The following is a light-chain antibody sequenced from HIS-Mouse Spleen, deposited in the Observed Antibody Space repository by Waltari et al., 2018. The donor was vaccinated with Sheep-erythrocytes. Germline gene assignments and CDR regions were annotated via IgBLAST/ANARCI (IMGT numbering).Light chain of an antibody. CDR1: QSVSSN. CDR3: QQANSFPIT. V-gene: IGKV3-15*01. J-gene: IGKJ5*01. Sequence: EIVMTQSPATLSVSPGERATLSCRASQSVSSNLAWYQQKPGQAPRLLIYGASSLQRGVPSRFSGSGSGTDFTLTISSLQPEDFATYYCQQANSFPITFGQGTRLEIK. CDR2: GAS.